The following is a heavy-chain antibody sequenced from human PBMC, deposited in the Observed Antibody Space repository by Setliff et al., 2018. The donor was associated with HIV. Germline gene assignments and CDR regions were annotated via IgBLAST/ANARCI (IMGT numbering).Heavy chain of an antibody. CDR2: GYTKTDGGAA. D-gene: IGHD3-9*01. CDR1: GFSFSNAW. CDR3: TTESVFLDYFFDY. V-gene: IGHV3-15*05. J-gene: IGHJ4*02. Sequence: LSLSCVASGFSFSNAWMDWVRQAPGKGLEWVGRGYTKTDGGAADYAAPVKGRFTISRDDSKNTLYLQMSSLKTEDTAVYYCTTESVFLDYFFDYWGQGTLVTVSS.